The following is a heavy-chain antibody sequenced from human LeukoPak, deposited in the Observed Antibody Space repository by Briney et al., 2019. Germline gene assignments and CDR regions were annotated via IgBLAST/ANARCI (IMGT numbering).Heavy chain of an antibody. V-gene: IGHV4-59*01. D-gene: IGHD6-19*01. CDR1: GGSISSYY. J-gene: IGHJ4*02. CDR3: ARASGQWLPPVY. CDR2: IYYSGST. Sequence: SETPSLTCTVSGGSISSYYWGWIRQPPGKGLEWIGYIYYSGSTNYNPSLKSRVTISVDTSKNQFSLKLSSVTAADTAVYYCARASGQWLPPVYWGQGTLVTVSS.